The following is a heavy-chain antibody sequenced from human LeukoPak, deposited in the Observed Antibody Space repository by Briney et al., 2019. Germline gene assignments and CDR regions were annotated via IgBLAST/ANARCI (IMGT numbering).Heavy chain of an antibody. V-gene: IGHV5-51*01. J-gene: IGHJ5*02. D-gene: IGHD2/OR15-2a*01. CDR3: ARVSSPSFASLWLDP. CDR1: GYPFTDYW. Sequence: GESLKISCKGSGYPFTDYWIVWVRQMPGKGLEYMGVIYPGDSSTRYSPSFQGQVTISADKSITTAYVLWTSLKASDTAMYYCARVSSPSFASLWLDPWGQGTQVTVSS. CDR2: IYPGDSST.